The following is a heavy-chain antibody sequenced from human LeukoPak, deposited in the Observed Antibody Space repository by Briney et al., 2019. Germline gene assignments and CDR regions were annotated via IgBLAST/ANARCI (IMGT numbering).Heavy chain of an antibody. V-gene: IGHV4-4*02. J-gene: IGHJ3*01. CDR2: ILHSGDT. Sequence: SGTLSLTCAVSGGSISRSNWWSWVRQPPGKGLEWIGDILHSGDTNYNASLRSRLTISLDKSRNQFSLQLSSVTAADTAVYYCARHVTMVSTPLSFDVWGQGTMVTVSS. CDR3: ARHVTMVSTPLSFDV. D-gene: IGHD4/OR15-4a*01. CDR1: GGSISRSNW.